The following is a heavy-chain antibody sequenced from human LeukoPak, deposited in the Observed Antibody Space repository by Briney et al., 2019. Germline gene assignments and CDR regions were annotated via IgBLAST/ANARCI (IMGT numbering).Heavy chain of an antibody. CDR3: ARASLGYCSGGSCYISP. CDR2: ISAYNGNT. V-gene: IGHV1-18*01. D-gene: IGHD2-15*01. Sequence: GASVKDSCKASGYTFTSYGIRWVRQAPGQGLEWMGWISAYNGNTKYAQKLQGRVTITTDTSTSTAYMELRSLRSDDTAVYYCARASLGYCSGGSCYISPWGQGTLVTVSS. J-gene: IGHJ5*02. CDR1: GYTFTSYG.